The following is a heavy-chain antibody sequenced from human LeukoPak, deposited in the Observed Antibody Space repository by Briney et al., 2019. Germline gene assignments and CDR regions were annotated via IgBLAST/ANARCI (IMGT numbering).Heavy chain of an antibody. CDR2: ISESGDYT. Sequence: PGGSLRLSCAASGFTFSCSAMSWVRQAPGKGLEWVSVISESGDYTQFADSVKGRFTISRDNSKSTLYLQLNSLRAEDTAVYHCAKHGVTSLFYFDFWGRGTLVTASS. J-gene: IGHJ2*01. CDR1: GFTFSCSA. D-gene: IGHD2-21*02. CDR3: AKHGVTSLFYFDF. V-gene: IGHV3-23*01.